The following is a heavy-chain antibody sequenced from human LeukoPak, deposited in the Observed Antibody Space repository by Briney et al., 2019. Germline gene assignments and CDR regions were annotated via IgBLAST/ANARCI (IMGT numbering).Heavy chain of an antibody. Sequence: GGSLRLSCAASGFTVSSNYMSWVRQAPGKGLEWVSVIYSGGSTYYADSVKGRFTISRDNSKNTLYLQMNSLRAEDTAVYYCARDGPTAAPPRPFDYWGQGTLVTVSS. CDR3: ARDGPTAAPPRPFDY. CDR1: GFTVSSNY. V-gene: IGHV3-53*01. J-gene: IGHJ4*02. D-gene: IGHD2-2*01. CDR2: IYSGGST.